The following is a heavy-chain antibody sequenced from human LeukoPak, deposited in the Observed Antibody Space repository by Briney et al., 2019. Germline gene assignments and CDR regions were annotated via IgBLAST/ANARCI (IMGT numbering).Heavy chain of an antibody. Sequence: GASVKVSCKASGGTFISYAISWVRQAPGQGLEWMGGIIPIFGTANYAQKFQGRVTITTDESTSTAYMELSSLRSEDTAVYYCARDRLRWPKNDAFDIWGQGTMVTVSS. CDR1: GGTFISYA. V-gene: IGHV1-69*05. CDR2: IIPIFGTA. CDR3: ARDRLRWPKNDAFDI. J-gene: IGHJ3*02. D-gene: IGHD4-23*01.